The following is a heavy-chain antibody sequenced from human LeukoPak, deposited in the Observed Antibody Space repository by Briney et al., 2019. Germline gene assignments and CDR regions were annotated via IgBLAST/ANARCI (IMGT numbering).Heavy chain of an antibody. CDR1: GYTLTSYG. V-gene: IGHV1-18*01. J-gene: IGHJ6*02. CDR3: ARSPGWQQLVRYYGMDV. Sequence: GASVKVSCKASGYTLTSYGISWVRQAPGQGLEWMGWISAYNGNTNYAQKLQGRVTMTTDTSTSTAYMELRSLRSEDTAVYYCARSPGWQQLVRYYGMDVWGQGTTVTVSS. D-gene: IGHD6-13*01. CDR2: ISAYNGNT.